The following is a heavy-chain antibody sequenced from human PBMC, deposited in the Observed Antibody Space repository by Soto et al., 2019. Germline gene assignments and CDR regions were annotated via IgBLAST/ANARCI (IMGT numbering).Heavy chain of an antibody. D-gene: IGHD6-13*01. Sequence: QVQLLQSGAEVKKPGASVKGSCKASGYTFTSYDINWVRQATGQGLEWMGLMKPNSGNTGYAQKFQGRVTMTRNTSISTAYMELSSLRSEDTAVYYCARERSSAGTGWLDPWGQGTLVNVSS. J-gene: IGHJ5*02. CDR3: ARERSSAGTGWLDP. V-gene: IGHV1-8*01. CDR1: GYTFTSYD. CDR2: MKPNSGNT.